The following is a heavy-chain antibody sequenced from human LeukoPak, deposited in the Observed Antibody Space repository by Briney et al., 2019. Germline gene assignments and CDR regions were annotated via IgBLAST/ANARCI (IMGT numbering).Heavy chain of an antibody. D-gene: IGHD7-27*01. CDR2: IWYDGNNK. Sequence: GRSLRLSCAASGFTFSSNGMHWVRQAPGKGLEWVALIWYDGNNKYYADSVKGRFTVSRDNSKNTLYLQMNSLRAEDTAVYYCARDLAAGEHFYFDLWGRGALVTVSS. CDR1: GFTFSSNG. V-gene: IGHV3-33*01. CDR3: ARDLAAGEHFYFDL. J-gene: IGHJ2*01.